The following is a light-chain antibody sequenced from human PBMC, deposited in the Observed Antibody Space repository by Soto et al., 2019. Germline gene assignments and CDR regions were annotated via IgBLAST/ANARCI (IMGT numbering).Light chain of an antibody. CDR2: EVN. CDR1: SSDIGAYDY. J-gene: IGLJ2*01. V-gene: IGLV2-8*01. Sequence: QSVLTQPPSASGSPGQSVTISCAGSSSDIGAYDYVSWYQHFPGKAPKLIIYEVNARPSGVPERFSGSKSGNTASLTVSGLQFEDEADYICSSYAAANNFVVFGGGTKLTVL. CDR3: SSYAAANNFVV.